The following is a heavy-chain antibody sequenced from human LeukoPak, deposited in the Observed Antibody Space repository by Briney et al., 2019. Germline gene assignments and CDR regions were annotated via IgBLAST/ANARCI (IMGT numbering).Heavy chain of an antibody. J-gene: IGHJ4*02. CDR1: GDTVSSNSAA. Sequence: SQTLSLTCAISGDTVSSNSAAWNWIRQSPSRGLEWLGRTYFRSKWYNDYAESVKSRISINPDTSKNQFSLQLNSVNPEDTAVYYCANFYLDNWSQGSLVTVSS. CDR2: TYFRSKWYN. V-gene: IGHV6-1*01. CDR3: ANFYLDN. D-gene: IGHD2/OR15-2a*01.